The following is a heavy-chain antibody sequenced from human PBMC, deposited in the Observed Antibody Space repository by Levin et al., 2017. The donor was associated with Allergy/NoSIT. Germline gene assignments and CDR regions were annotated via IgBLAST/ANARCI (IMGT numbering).Heavy chain of an antibody. J-gene: IGHJ4*02. Sequence: SGGSLRLSCSASGFTFSSYAMHWVRQAPGKGLEYVSAISSKGGSTYYADSVKGRFTISRDNSKNTLYLQMSSLRAEDTAVYYCVKAGHYGSGNFDYWGQGTLVTVSS. D-gene: IGHD3-10*01. V-gene: IGHV3-64D*06. CDR1: GFTFSSYA. CDR3: VKAGHYGSGNFDY. CDR2: ISSKGGST.